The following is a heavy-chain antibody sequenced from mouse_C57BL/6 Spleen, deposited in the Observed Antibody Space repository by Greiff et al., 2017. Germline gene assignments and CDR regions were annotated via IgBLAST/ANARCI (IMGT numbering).Heavy chain of an antibody. CDR3: ARSDYYGSSYYYYAMDY. V-gene: IGHV1-55*01. J-gene: IGHJ4*01. D-gene: IGHD1-1*01. Sequence: VQLQQSGAELVKPGASVKMSCKASGYTFTSYWITWVKQRPGHGLEWIGDIYPGSGSTNYNEKFKSKATLTVDTSSSTAYMQLSSLTSEDSAVYYCARSDYYGSSYYYYAMDYWGQGTSVTVSS. CDR1: GYTFTSYW. CDR2: IYPGSGST.